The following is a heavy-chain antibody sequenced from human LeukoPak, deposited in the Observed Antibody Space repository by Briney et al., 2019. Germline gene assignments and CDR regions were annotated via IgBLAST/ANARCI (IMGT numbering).Heavy chain of an antibody. V-gene: IGHV1-3*04. CDR2: INTANGKT. Sequence: ASVKVSCKASGYSFTDYAMDWVRQAPGQRLEWMGWINTANGKTKYSQKFQDRVTITRDTSATTAYMELSSLRSEDTAVFYCARDLYLKNWFDPWGLGTLVTVSS. D-gene: IGHD2-2*02. CDR1: GYSFTDYA. CDR3: ARDLYLKNWFDP. J-gene: IGHJ5*02.